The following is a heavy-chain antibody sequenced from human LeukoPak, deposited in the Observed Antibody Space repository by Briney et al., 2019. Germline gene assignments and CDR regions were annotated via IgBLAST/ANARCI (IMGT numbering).Heavy chain of an antibody. Sequence: GGSLRLSCAASGFIYKNFAMRWIRHAPGKGREWVSAISGSGDSPYYADSVRGRFSISRDNSRDILFLHMNSLRPEDTATYYCATERGDFFDSWGQGTLVTVSS. J-gene: IGHJ4*02. CDR1: GFIYKNFA. CDR3: ATERGDFFDS. D-gene: IGHD5-24*01. CDR2: ISGSGDSP. V-gene: IGHV3-23*01.